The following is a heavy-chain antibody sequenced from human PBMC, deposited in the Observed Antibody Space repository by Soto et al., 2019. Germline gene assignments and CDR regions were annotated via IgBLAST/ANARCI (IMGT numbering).Heavy chain of an antibody. V-gene: IGHV4-30-4*01. CDR3: ARDSRTPSGGMDV. Sequence: QVQLQESGPGLVKPSQTLSLTCTVSGGFINSGDYHWTWIRQFPGKGLEWIGGIYYSASTYYNPALVSRITISVDTSKNQFSLKLTSVTAADTAVYYCARDSRTPSGGMDVWGQGTTVTVS. CDR1: GGFINSGDYH. J-gene: IGHJ6*02. CDR2: IYYSAST.